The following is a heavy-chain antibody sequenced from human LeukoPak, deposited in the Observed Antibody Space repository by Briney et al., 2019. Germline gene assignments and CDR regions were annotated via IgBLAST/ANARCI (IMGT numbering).Heavy chain of an antibody. CDR2: IIPNSGGT. J-gene: IGHJ4*02. CDR3: ARARDSKWELLPYFDY. D-gene: IGHD1-26*01. CDR1: GYTFTGYY. Sequence: ASVKVSCKDSGYTFTGYYMHWVRQAPGQGLEWMGWIIPNSGGTNYAQKFQGWVTMTRDTSISTAYMELSRLRSDDTAVYYCARARDSKWELLPYFDYWGQGTLVTVSS. V-gene: IGHV1-2*04.